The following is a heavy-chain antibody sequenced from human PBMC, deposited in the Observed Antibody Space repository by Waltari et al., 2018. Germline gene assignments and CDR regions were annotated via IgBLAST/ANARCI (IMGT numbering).Heavy chain of an antibody. CDR2: IYHSGIS. CDR1: GYSLDSAYH. J-gene: IGHJ4*02. Sequence: QVQLPESGPGLVKPSETLIRTCPLSGYSLDSAYHWCWIRQPPGKGLEWMGSIYHSGISYSNPSLTGRLSISIDKSKRELSLRLASVNAADTAVYFCARRRDLGVAVSFEHWGRGILVTVSS. V-gene: IGHV4-38-2*01. D-gene: IGHD6-19*01. CDR3: ARRRDLGVAVSFEH.